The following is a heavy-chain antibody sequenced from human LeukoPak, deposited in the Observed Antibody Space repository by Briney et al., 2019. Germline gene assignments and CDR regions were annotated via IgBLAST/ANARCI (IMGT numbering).Heavy chain of an antibody. V-gene: IGHV4-59*12. D-gene: IGHD6-19*01. J-gene: IGHJ5*01. CDR3: ARDPKSAVAADWFDP. Sequence: SETLSLTCTVSGGSISSYYWSWIRQPPGKGLEWIGYIYYSGSTNYNPSLKSRVTISVDRSKNQFSLKLSSVTAADTAVYYCARDPKSAVAADWFDPWGQGTLVTVSS. CDR2: IYYSGST. CDR1: GGSISSYY.